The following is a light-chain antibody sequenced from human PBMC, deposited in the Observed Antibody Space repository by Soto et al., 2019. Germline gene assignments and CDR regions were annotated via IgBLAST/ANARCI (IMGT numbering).Light chain of an antibody. CDR3: VQCSILSRS. Sequence: DFVLHQTPLSSLFTLGQPASISCRSSQSLVHGDGNTYLSWLQQGPGQPSRLLIYQVSTRFSCVPCRYRGSGAGTDFTLKFIRVEAEDLRIYYCVQCSILSRSFGQETHVEI. CDR1: QSLVHGDGNTY. V-gene: IGKV2-24*01. CDR2: QVS. J-gene: IGKJ1*01.